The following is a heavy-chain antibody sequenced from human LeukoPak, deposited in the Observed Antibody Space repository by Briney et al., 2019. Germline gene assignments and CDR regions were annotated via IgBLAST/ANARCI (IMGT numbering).Heavy chain of an antibody. Sequence: TGGSLRLSCAASGFPLGSYAMSWVRQAPGKGLEWVSTVSGTGETTYYADSVKGRFNISRDNSKNTPYLQMNSLRPDDTAIYYCAKGHPNYYDNSGYDYWGQGTLVTVSS. CDR2: VSGTGETT. V-gene: IGHV3-23*01. D-gene: IGHD3-22*01. CDR1: GFPLGSYA. CDR3: AKGHPNYYDNSGYDY. J-gene: IGHJ4*02.